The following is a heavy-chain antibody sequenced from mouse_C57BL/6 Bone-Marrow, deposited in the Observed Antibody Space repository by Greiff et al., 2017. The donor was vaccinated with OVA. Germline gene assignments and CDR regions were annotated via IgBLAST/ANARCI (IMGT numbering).Heavy chain of an antibody. CDR1: GYTFTSYG. CDR2: IYPRSGNT. Sequence: QVHVKQPGAELARPGASVKLSCKASGYTFTSYGISWVKQRTGQGLEWIGEIYPRSGNTYYNEKFKGKATLTADKSSSTAYMELRSLTSEDSAVYFCAREGDYPYAMDYWGQGTSVTVSS. J-gene: IGHJ4*01. D-gene: IGHD2-4*01. CDR3: AREGDYPYAMDY. V-gene: IGHV1-81*01.